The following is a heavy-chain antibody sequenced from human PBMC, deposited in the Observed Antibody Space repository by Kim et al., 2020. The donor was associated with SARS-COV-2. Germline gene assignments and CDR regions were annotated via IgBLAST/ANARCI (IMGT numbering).Heavy chain of an antibody. J-gene: IGHJ4*02. V-gene: IGHV4-31*02. Sequence: LKSRVTISVDTSKNQFSLKLSSVTAADTAVYYCARERRIAAAGTSFGLDYWGQGTLVTVSS. CDR3: ARERRIAAAGTSFGLDY. D-gene: IGHD6-13*01.